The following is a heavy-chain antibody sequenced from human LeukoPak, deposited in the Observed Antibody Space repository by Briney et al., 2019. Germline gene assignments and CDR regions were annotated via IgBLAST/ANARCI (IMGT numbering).Heavy chain of an antibody. D-gene: IGHD3-22*01. V-gene: IGHV1-46*01. J-gene: IGHJ4*02. CDR1: GYTFTSYY. CDR3: ARNYYDSSGYYSGLDY. CDR2: INPSGGST. Sequence: ASVKVSCKASGYTFTSYYMHWVRQAPGQGLEWMGIINPSGGSTSYAQKFQGRVTMPRDTSTSTVYMELSSLRSEDTAVYYCARNYYDSSGYYSGLDYWGQGTLVTVSS.